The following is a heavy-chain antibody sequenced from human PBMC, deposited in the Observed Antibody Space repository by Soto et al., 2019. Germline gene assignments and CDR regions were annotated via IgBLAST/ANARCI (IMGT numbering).Heavy chain of an antibody. Sequence: EVQLMESGGGLVQPGGSLRLSCAGSGFTFSSYWMNWVRQAPGKGLEWVANIKQDGSEKYYVDSVKGRFSISRDNAQNSMYLQMNSLRAEYTAVYYCAGGTGWLIDYWGQGPLVTVSS. CDR2: IKQDGSEK. J-gene: IGHJ4*02. CDR1: GFTFSSYW. D-gene: IGHD6-19*01. V-gene: IGHV3-7*04. CDR3: AGGTGWLIDY.